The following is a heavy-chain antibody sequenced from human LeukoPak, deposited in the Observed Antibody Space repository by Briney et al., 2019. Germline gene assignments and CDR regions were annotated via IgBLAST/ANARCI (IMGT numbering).Heavy chain of an antibody. CDR2: IRYDGGNK. V-gene: IGHV3-30*02. Sequence: GGSLRLSCATSGFTFSNYGMHWVRQAPGKGLEWVAFIRYDGGNKYYADSVKGRFTFSRDNSENTLYLQMNSLRAEDMAVYYCAKDPRGDYYGSGSYFDQWGQGTLVTVSS. CDR1: GFTFSNYG. J-gene: IGHJ4*02. CDR3: AKDPRGDYYGSGSYFDQ. D-gene: IGHD3-10*01.